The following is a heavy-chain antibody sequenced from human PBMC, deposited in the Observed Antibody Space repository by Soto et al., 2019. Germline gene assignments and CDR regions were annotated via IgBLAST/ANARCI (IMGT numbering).Heavy chain of an antibody. CDR3: ARGAVGKDNWFDP. CDR1: GYTFTSYD. CDR2: MNPNSGNT. Sequence: ASVKVSCKASGYTFTSYDINWVRQATGQGLEWMGWMNPNSGNTGYAEKFQGRVTMTRNTSISTAYMELSSLRSEDTAVYYRARGAVGKDNWFDPWGQGTLVTVSS. J-gene: IGHJ5*02. V-gene: IGHV1-8*01. D-gene: IGHD6-19*01.